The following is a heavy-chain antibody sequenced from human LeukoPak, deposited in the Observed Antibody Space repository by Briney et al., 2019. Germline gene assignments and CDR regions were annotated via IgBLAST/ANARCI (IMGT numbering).Heavy chain of an antibody. Sequence: GESLKISCKGSGYSFTSYWVAWVRQMPGKGLEWMGIIYPGDSDTRYSPSFQGPVTISADKSISTAYLQWSSLTASDTAMYYCARADYDSSGYYYLDYWGQAALVTVSS. CDR1: GYSFTSYW. J-gene: IGHJ4*02. D-gene: IGHD3-22*01. V-gene: IGHV5-51*01. CDR2: IYPGDSDT. CDR3: ARADYDSSGYYYLDY.